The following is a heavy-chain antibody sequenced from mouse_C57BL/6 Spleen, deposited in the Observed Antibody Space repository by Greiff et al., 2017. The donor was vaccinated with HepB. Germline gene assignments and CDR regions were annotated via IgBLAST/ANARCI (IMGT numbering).Heavy chain of an antibody. CDR2: IYPRDGST. CDR3: ARKADGYGYAMDY. V-gene: IGHV1-85*01. J-gene: IGHJ4*01. Sequence: QVQLQQSGPELVKPGASVKLSCKASGYTFTSYDINWVKQRPGQGLEWIGWIYPRDGSTKYNEKFKGKATLTVDTSSRTAYMELHSLTSEDSAVYFCARKADGYGYAMDYWGQGTSVTVSS. CDR1: GYTFTSYD. D-gene: IGHD2-2*01.